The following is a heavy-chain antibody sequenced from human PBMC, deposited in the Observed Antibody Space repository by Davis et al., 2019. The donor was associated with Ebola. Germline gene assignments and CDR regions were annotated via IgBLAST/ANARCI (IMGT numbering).Heavy chain of an antibody. CDR2: ISAYNGNT. Sequence: ASVKVSCKASGYTFTSYGISWVRQAPGQGLEWMGWISAYNGNTNYAQKLQGRVTMTTDTSTSTAYMELSSLRSEDTAVYYCARASAAGYYYYYGMDVWGQGTTVTVSS. CDR3: ARASAAGYYYYYGMDV. D-gene: IGHD6-13*01. J-gene: IGHJ6*02. CDR1: GYTFTSYG. V-gene: IGHV1-18*01.